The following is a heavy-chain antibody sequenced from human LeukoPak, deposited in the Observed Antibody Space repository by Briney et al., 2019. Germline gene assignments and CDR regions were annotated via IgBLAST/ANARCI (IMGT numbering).Heavy chain of an antibody. CDR2: MNPNSGNT. Sequence: ASVKVSCKASGYTFTSYDINWVRQATGQGLEWMGWMNPNSGNTGYAQKFQGRVTMTRNTSISTAYMELSSLRSEDTAVYYCARGRSLWSGYSARRPQPEDPPAFDYWGQGTLVTVSS. J-gene: IGHJ4*02. CDR3: ARGRSLWSGYSARRPQPEDPPAFDY. V-gene: IGHV1-8*01. CDR1: GYTFTSYD. D-gene: IGHD3-3*01.